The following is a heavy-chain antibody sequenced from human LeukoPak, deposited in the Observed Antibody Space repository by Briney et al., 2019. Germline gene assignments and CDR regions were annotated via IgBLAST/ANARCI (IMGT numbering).Heavy chain of an antibody. V-gene: IGHV4-34*01. CDR1: GGSFSGYY. D-gene: IGHD1-26*01. J-gene: IGHJ4*02. Sequence: PSETLSLTCAVYGGSFSGYYWSWIRQPPGKGLEWIGSIYYSGSTYYNPSLKSRVTISVDTSKNQFSLKLSSVTAADTAVYYCARQSEWELREYYFDYWGEGTLVTVSS. CDR2: IYYSGST. CDR3: ARQSEWELREYYFDY.